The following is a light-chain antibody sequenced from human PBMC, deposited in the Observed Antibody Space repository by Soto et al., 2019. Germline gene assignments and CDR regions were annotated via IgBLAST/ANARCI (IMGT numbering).Light chain of an antibody. J-gene: IGLJ2*01. Sequence: QSALTQPPSVSAAPGQKVTVSCSGSTSNIGNNYVSWYQQVPGAAPKLLIYDNNKRPSGIPDRFSGSKSGTSATLGITGLQTEDEADYYCGTWDSSLSAVVFGGGTKLTVL. CDR1: TSNIGNNY. CDR2: DNN. CDR3: GTWDSSLSAVV. V-gene: IGLV1-51*01.